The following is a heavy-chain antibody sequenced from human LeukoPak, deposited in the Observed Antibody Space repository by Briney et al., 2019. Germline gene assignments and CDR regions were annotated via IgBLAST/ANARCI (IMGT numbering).Heavy chain of an antibody. V-gene: IGHV3-21*01. CDR2: ISERSSYI. CDR1: GFTFSSYS. J-gene: IGHJ3*02. Sequence: PGGSLRLSCAASGFTFSSYSVNWVRQAPGKGLEWVSSISERSSYIYYADSMKGRFTISRDNAKNSLYLQMNSLRAEDTAVYYCGSSPRRQKEAFDIWGQGTVVTVSS. CDR3: GSSPRRQKEAFDI.